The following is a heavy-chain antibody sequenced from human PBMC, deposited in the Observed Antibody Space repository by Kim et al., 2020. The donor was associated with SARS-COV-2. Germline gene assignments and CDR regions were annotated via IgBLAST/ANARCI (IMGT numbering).Heavy chain of an antibody. Sequence: AQKLQGRVTMTSDTSSNTVYMELSRLKSDDTAVYYCARVLSTTMIPILAYWGQGTPVTVSS. J-gene: IGHJ4*02. CDR3: ARVLSTTMIPILAY. D-gene: IGHD3-3*01. V-gene: IGHV1-2*02.